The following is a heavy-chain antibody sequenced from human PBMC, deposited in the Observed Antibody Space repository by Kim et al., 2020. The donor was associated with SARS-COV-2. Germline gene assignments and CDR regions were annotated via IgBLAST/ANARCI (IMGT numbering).Heavy chain of an antibody. CDR2: MNPNSGNT. Sequence: ASVKVSCKASGYTFTSYDINWVRQATGQGLEWMGWMNPNSGNTGYAQKFQGRVTMTRNTSISTAYMELSSLRSEDTAVYYCASSPPIQYSSSSGYYFDYWGQGTLVTVSS. CDR1: GYTFTSYD. CDR3: ASSPPIQYSSSSGYYFDY. D-gene: IGHD6-6*01. V-gene: IGHV1-8*01. J-gene: IGHJ4*02.